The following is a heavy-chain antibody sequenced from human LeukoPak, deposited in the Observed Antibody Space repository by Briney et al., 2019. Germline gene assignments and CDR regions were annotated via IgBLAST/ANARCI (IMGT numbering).Heavy chain of an antibody. CDR2: ISWNSGST. D-gene: IGHD3-10*01. J-gene: IGHJ3*02. CDR1: GFTFDDYA. CDR3: AKDKSAMVRGVGDAFDI. V-gene: IGHV3-9*01. Sequence: GRSLRLSCAASGFTFDDYAMYWVRQAPGKGLEWVSGISWNSGSTGYADSVKGRFTISRDNAKNSLYLQMNSLRAEDTALYYCAKDKSAMVRGVGDAFDIWGQGTMVTVSS.